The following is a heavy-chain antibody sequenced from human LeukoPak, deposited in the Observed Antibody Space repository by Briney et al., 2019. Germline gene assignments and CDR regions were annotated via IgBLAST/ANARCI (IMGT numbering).Heavy chain of an antibody. CDR1: GYIFTGYY. CDR3: ARDRSKIVVVPAAIGY. V-gene: IGHV1-2*02. J-gene: IGHJ4*02. Sequence: ASVKVSCKASGYIFTGYYMHWVRQAPGQGLEWMGWINPNSGGTNYAQKFQGRVTMTRDTSISTAYMELSRLRSDDTAVYYCARDRSKIVVVPAAIGYWGQGTLVTVSS. CDR2: INPNSGGT. D-gene: IGHD2-2*01.